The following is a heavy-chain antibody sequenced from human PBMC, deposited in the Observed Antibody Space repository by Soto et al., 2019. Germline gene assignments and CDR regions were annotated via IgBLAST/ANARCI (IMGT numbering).Heavy chain of an antibody. Sequence: QVPLVQSGAEVKKPGASVKVSCKASGYTFTGYYMHWVRQAPGQWLEWMGWINSNSGGTNYAQKFQGWVTMTRDTSISTAYMEMSRLRSDDTAVSSRASEAVTTFAYWGQGTLVTVS. J-gene: IGHJ4*02. CDR3: ASEAVTTFAY. D-gene: IGHD4-17*01. V-gene: IGHV1-2*04. CDR1: GYTFTGYY. CDR2: INSNSGGT.